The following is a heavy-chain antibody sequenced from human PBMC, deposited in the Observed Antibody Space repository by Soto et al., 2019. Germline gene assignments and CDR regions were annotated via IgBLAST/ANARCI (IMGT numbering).Heavy chain of an antibody. CDR2: IIPIFGTA. CDR3: AGVAVTGVYYYGMDV. J-gene: IGHJ6*02. CDR1: GGTFSSYA. V-gene: IGHV1-69*12. Sequence: QVQLVQSGAEVKKPGSSVKVSCKASGGTFSSYAISWVRQAPGQGLEWMGGIIPIFGTANYAQKFQGRVTIXXDXSXXTAYMELSSLRSEDTAVYYCAGVAVTGVYYYGMDVWGQGTTVTVSS. D-gene: IGHD1-20*01.